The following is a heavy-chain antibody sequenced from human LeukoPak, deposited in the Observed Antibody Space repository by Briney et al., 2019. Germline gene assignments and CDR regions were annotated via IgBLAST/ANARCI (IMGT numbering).Heavy chain of an antibody. CDR1: GSTVSSNY. J-gene: IGHJ4*02. V-gene: IGHV3-23*01. CDR2: MSGSGGST. CDR3: AKDRKNTMIVVGFDY. D-gene: IGHD3-22*01. Sequence: GGSLRLSCAASGSTVSSNYMNWVRPAPGKGLEWVSGMSGSGGSTYYADSVKGRFTISRDNSKNTLYLQMNSLRAEDTAVYYCAKDRKNTMIVVGFDYWGQRTLVTVSS.